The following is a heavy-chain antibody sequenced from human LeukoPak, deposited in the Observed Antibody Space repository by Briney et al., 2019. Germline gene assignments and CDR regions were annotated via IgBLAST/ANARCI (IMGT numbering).Heavy chain of an antibody. Sequence: SETLSLTCTVSGYSISSGCYWGWIRQPPGKGLEWIGSIYHSGSTYYNPSLKSRVTISVDTSKNQFSLKLSSVTAADTAVYYCARKNRKQQPYHDYWGQGTLVTVSS. CDR2: IYHSGST. J-gene: IGHJ4*02. V-gene: IGHV4-38-2*02. CDR1: GYSISSGCY. D-gene: IGHD6-13*01. CDR3: ARKNRKQQPYHDY.